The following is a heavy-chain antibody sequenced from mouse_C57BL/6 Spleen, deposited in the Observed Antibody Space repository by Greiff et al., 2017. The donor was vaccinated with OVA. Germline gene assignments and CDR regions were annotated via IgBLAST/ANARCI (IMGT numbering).Heavy chain of an antibody. J-gene: IGHJ4*01. CDR1: GYPFTRYW. Sequence: QVQLQQPGAELVKPGASVKMSCKASGYPFTRYWITWVKQRPGQGLEWIGDIYPGSGSTNYNEKFKSKATLTADKSSSTAYMQLSSLTSEDSAVYFCARAITTVPYYAMDYWGQGTSVTVSS. CDR2: IYPGSGST. CDR3: ARAITTVPYYAMDY. V-gene: IGHV1-55*01. D-gene: IGHD1-1*01.